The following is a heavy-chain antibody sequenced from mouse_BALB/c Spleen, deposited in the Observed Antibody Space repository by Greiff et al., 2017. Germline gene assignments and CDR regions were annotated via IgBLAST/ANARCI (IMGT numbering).Heavy chain of an antibody. CDR1: GYSITSDYA. V-gene: IGHV3-2*02. Sequence: EVKLMESGPGLVKPSQSLSLTCTVTGYSITSDYAWNWIRQFPGNKLEWMGYISYSGSTSYNPSLKSRISITRDTSKNQFFLQLNSVTTEDTATYYCAGGAYYYGSSSYWYFDVWGAGTTVTVSS. CDR2: ISYSGST. D-gene: IGHD1-1*01. CDR3: AGGAYYYGSSSYWYFDV. J-gene: IGHJ1*01.